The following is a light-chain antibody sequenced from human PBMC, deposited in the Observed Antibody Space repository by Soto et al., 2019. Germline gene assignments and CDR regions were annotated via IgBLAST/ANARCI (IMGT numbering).Light chain of an antibody. CDR3: QQYYSYPWT. Sequence: AIRMSQTPSSFSASTGDRVTITCRASHGISSYLAWYQQKPGKAPKLLIYAASTLQSGVLSRFSGSGSGTDFTLTISCLQSEVFATYYCQQYYSYPWTFGQGTKVDIK. V-gene: IGKV1-8*01. J-gene: IGKJ1*01. CDR1: HGISSY. CDR2: AAS.